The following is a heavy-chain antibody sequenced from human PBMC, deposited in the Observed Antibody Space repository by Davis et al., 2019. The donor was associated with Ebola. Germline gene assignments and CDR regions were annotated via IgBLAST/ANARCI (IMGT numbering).Heavy chain of an antibody. J-gene: IGHJ4*02. CDR3: ARDELGGVIVRYFDY. V-gene: IGHV3-21*01. Sequence: GGSLRLSCVGSGFAFSSYSMNWIRQAPGKGLEWIASISTTSTYIYYADSLKGRFTISRDNARNSLYLQMDSLRAEDTAVYYCARDELGGVIVRYFDYWGQGTLVAVSS. CDR1: GFAFSSYS. CDR2: ISTTSTYI. D-gene: IGHD3-16*02.